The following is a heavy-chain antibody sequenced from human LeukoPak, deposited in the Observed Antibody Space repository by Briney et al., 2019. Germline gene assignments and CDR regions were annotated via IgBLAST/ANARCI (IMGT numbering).Heavy chain of an antibody. Sequence: GGSLRLSCAASGLTLRSFAMSWVRQAPGKGLEWVSSISISGDNTYYADSMKGRFTISRDNSKNTLYLQMNSLRAEDTAVYYCAKDGGPRGAFDIWGQGTMVTVSS. CDR2: ISISGDNT. CDR1: GLTLRSFA. CDR3: AKDGGPRGAFDI. D-gene: IGHD3-16*01. V-gene: IGHV3-23*01. J-gene: IGHJ3*02.